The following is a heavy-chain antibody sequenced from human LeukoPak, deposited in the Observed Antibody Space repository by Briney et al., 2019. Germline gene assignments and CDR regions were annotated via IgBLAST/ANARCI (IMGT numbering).Heavy chain of an antibody. CDR3: ARGGLQTWCYYMDV. V-gene: IGHV1-2*02. J-gene: IGHJ6*03. Sequence: ASVRVSCKASGYTFTGYFMHWVRQAPGQGLEWMGWINPNSGGTNYAQKFQDRVTMTRDTSISTAYMELSRLRSDDTAVYYCARGGLQTWCYYMDVWGKGTTVTVSS. D-gene: IGHD2-8*01. CDR2: INPNSGGT. CDR1: GYTFTGYF.